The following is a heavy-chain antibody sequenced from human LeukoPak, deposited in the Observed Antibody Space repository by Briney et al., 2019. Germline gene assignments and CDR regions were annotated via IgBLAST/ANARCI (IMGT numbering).Heavy chain of an antibody. CDR3: ARDLIVEGTAILGY. D-gene: IGHD1-26*01. CDR2: ISSSSTHL. Sequence: GGSLGLSCAASGFTFSSYSMNWVRRAPGKGLEWVSSISSSSTHLYHADSVKGRFAISRDNAKNSLYLQMNSLRAEDTAVYYCARDLIVEGTAILGYWGQGTLVTVSS. J-gene: IGHJ4*02. CDR1: GFTFSSYS. V-gene: IGHV3-21*01.